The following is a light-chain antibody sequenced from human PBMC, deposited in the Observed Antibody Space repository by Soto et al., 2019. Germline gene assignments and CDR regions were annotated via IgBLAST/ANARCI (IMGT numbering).Light chain of an antibody. J-gene: IGLJ3*02. CDR2: GVS. V-gene: IGLV2-8*01. CDR3: TSYAGSDIWV. Sequence: QSVLTQPPSASGSPGQSVTISCTGTSSDVGAYNYVSWYQQYPGKAPKLMIYGVSKRPSGVPDRFSGSKSGKTASLTVSGLQPEDEADYYCTSYAGSDIWVFGGGTKLTVL. CDR1: SSDVGAYNY.